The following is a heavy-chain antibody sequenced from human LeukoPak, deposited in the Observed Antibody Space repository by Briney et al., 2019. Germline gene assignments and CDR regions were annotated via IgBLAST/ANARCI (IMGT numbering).Heavy chain of an antibody. J-gene: IGHJ4*02. CDR1: GYTFTSYA. Sequence: ASVKVSCKASGYTFTSYAMNWVRQAPGQGLEWMGWINPKTGGTNYTQKFQGRVTLTRDMSINTAYLEVSSLNSDDTAVYYCARDRVAPTVDATGFYTHLDYWGQGTLVIVSS. CDR3: ARDRVAPTVDATGFYTHLDY. V-gene: IGHV1-2*02. D-gene: IGHD3/OR15-3a*01. CDR2: INPKTGGT.